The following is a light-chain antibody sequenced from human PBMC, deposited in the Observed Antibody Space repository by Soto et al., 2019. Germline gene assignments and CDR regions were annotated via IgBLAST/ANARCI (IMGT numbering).Light chain of an antibody. V-gene: IGKV1-39*01. CDR3: QQSYTTLWT. Sequence: DIQMTQSPSSVSASVGDRVTITCLASQGISNLLNWYQQKPGKAPKLLIHTASSLQTGVPSRFTGSGSGTDFSLTINSLQPEDFATYYCQQSYTTLWTFGQGTRLEI. CDR1: QGISNL. J-gene: IGKJ5*01. CDR2: TAS.